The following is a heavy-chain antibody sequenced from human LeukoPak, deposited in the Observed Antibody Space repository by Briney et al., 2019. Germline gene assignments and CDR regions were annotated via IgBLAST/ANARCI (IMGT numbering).Heavy chain of an antibody. J-gene: IGHJ6*03. D-gene: IGHD3-3*01. V-gene: IGHV3-30*02. CDR3: AKPYYDFWSGYWGADYYYYYMDV. Sequence: GGSLRLSCAASGFTFSSYGMHWVRQAPGKGLEWVAFIRYDGSNKYYADSVKGRFTISRDNSKNTLYLQMNSLRAEDTAVYYCAKPYYDFWSGYWGADYYYYYMDVWGKGTTVTVSS. CDR2: IRYDGSNK. CDR1: GFTFSSYG.